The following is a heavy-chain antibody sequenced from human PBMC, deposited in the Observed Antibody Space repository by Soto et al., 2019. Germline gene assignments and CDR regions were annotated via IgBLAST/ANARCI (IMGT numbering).Heavy chain of an antibody. D-gene: IGHD6-13*01. Sequence: GASVKVSCKASGYTFTSYYMHWVRQAPGQGLEWMGIINPSGGSTSYAQKFQGRVTMTRDTSTSTVYMELSSLRSEDTAVYYCAREDSSSWTLDRYYYYYGMDVWGQGTTVTVSS. CDR1: GYTFTSYY. V-gene: IGHV1-46*01. CDR2: INPSGGST. J-gene: IGHJ6*02. CDR3: AREDSSSWTLDRYYYYYGMDV.